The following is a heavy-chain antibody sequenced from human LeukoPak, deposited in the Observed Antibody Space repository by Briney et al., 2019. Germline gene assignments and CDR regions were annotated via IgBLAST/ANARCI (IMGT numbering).Heavy chain of an antibody. J-gene: IGHJ4*02. V-gene: IGHV3-21*01. Sequence: GGSLRLSCAASGFSFSNCSMNWVRQAPGKGLEWVSSISSSSTYIYYADSLEGRFTISRDNAKNSVNLQMNSLRAGDTAVYYCVRNSYASGSYKDYWGQGTLVTVSS. CDR1: GFSFSNCS. CDR2: ISSSSTYI. CDR3: VRNSYASGSYKDY. D-gene: IGHD3-10*01.